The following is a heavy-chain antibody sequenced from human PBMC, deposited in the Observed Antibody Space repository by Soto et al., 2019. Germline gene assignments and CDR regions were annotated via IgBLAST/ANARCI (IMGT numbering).Heavy chain of an antibody. CDR3: AKAVLRFLEWLPGPDYYGMDV. J-gene: IGHJ6*02. D-gene: IGHD3-3*01. Sequence: GSLRLSCAASGFTFSSYAMSWVRQAPGKGLEWVSAISGSGGSTYYADSVKGRFTISRDNSKNTLYLQMNSLRAEDTAVYYCAKAVLRFLEWLPGPDYYGMDVWGQGTTVTVSS. CDR1: GFTFSSYA. V-gene: IGHV3-23*01. CDR2: ISGSGGST.